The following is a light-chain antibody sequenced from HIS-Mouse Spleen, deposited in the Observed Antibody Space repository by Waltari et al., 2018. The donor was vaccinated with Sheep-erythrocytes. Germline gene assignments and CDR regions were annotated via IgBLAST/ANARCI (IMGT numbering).Light chain of an antibody. CDR3: SSYAGSNNWV. J-gene: IGLJ3*02. CDR2: EVS. CDR1: SSEVRGYNY. V-gene: IGLV2-8*01. Sequence: QSALTQPPSASGSPGQSVPLPCTGTSSEVRGYNYVSCYQQHPGKAPNYMIYEVSNRPPGVPDRFSASNSGNTASLTVSGLQAEDEADYSCSSYAGSNNWVFGGGTKLTVL.